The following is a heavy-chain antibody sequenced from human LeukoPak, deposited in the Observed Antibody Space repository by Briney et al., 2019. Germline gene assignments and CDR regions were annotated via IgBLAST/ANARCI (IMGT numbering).Heavy chain of an antibody. CDR2: IAPSDSYT. CDR1: GYSFPSYW. J-gene: IGHJ5*02. Sequence: GESLLISCKVSGYSFPSYWNTWVRQVPGKGLEWMGRIAPSDSYTNYNPSFEGHVTMSVEKSITTVYLQWSSLKASDTAMYYCVRQPPGVYDTTQNWFDPWGQGTLVTVSS. V-gene: IGHV5-10-1*01. D-gene: IGHD3-22*01. CDR3: VRQPPGVYDTTQNWFDP.